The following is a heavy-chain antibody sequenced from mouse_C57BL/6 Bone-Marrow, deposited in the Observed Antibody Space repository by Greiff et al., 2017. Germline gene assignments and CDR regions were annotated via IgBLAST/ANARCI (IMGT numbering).Heavy chain of an antibody. CDR1: GYTFTSYW. J-gene: IGHJ1*03. Sequence: QVQLQQSGAELAKPGASVKLSCKASGYTFTSYWMHWVQQRPGQGLEWIGYINPSSGYTKYNQKFKDKATLTADKSSSTAYMQLSSLTYEDSAVYDCARWDGSYFWYFDVWGTGTTVTVSS. V-gene: IGHV1-7*01. CDR3: ARWDGSYFWYFDV. D-gene: IGHD2-12*01. CDR2: INPSSGYT.